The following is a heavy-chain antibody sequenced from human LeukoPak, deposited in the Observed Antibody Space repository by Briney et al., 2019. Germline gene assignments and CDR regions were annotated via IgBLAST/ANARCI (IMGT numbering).Heavy chain of an antibody. Sequence: GASVKVSCKASGDTFTSYGISWVRQAPGQGLECIGWISAYNGNTIYAQKLQGRVTMTTDTSTSTAYMELRSLRSDDTAVYYCARDARCSSTSCPKGWFDPWGQGTLVTVSS. CDR1: GDTFTSYG. CDR2: ISAYNGNT. D-gene: IGHD2-2*01. CDR3: ARDARCSSTSCPKGWFDP. J-gene: IGHJ5*02. V-gene: IGHV1-18*01.